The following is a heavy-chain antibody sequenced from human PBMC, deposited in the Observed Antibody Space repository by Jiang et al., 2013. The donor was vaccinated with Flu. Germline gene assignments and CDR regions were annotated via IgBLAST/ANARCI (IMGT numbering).Heavy chain of an antibody. CDR3: AMNYYY. V-gene: IGHV4-34*01. D-gene: IGHD3-10*01. Sequence: LLKPSETLSLTCTVNGASFSGYSWTWFRQPPGKGLEWIGDIDHNGITYYNPSLKSRVTMSIDTSNNLFSLNFTSVTAADTAVYHCAMNYYYWGQGSLVTVSS. J-gene: IGHJ4*02. CDR1: GASFSGYS. CDR2: IDHNGIT.